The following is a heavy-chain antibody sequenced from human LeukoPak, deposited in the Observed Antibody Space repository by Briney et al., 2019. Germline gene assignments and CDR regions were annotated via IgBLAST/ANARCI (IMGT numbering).Heavy chain of an antibody. J-gene: IGHJ6*02. Sequence: PGGSLRLSGAASGFTSSSYWMHWVRQAPGKGPVWVSRINADGSSTSYADSVKGRFTISRDNAKNSLYLQMNSLRAEDTAVYYCARLRYYGMDVWGQGTTVTVSS. CDR2: INADGSST. V-gene: IGHV3-74*01. CDR1: GFTSSSYW. CDR3: ARLRYYGMDV.